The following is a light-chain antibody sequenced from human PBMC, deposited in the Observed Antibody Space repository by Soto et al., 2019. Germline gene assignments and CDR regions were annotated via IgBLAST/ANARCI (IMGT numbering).Light chain of an antibody. CDR1: KSISSY. CDR2: AAS. J-gene: IGKJ4*01. Sequence: DIQMTQSPSSLSASVGDRVTITCRASKSISSYLNWYQQKPGKAPKLLIYAASSLQSGVPSRFSGSGSGTDFTLTISSLQPEDFATYYCQQSYSTPGTFGGGTKVEIK. CDR3: QQSYSTPGT. V-gene: IGKV1-39*01.